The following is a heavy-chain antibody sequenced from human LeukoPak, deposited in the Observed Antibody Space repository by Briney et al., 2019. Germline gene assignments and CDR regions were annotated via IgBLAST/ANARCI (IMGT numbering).Heavy chain of an antibody. D-gene: IGHD2-2*01. CDR3: ARVRRYCSSTSCYHFDY. V-gene: IGHV3-21*01. CDR2: SSSSSYI. Sequence: SSSSSYIYYADSVKGRFTISRDNAKNSLYLQMNSLRAEDTAVYYCARVRRYCSSTSCYHFDYWGQGTLVTVSS. J-gene: IGHJ4*02.